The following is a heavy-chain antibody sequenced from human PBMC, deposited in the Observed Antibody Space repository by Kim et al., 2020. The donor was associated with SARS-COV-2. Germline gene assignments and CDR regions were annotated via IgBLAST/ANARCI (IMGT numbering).Heavy chain of an antibody. CDR3: SRDRIAAAGKDFDN. CDR2: IYYSGST. D-gene: IGHD6-13*01. Sequence: SETLSLTCTVSGGSISSSSYYWGWMRQPPGKGLDWIGSIYYSGSTYYNPSLKSRVTISADTYKNHFSLKLISVTAADTAVYYCSRDRIAAAGKDFDNWGQGTMVTVSS. CDR1: GGSISSSSYY. V-gene: IGHV4-39*07. J-gene: IGHJ4*02.